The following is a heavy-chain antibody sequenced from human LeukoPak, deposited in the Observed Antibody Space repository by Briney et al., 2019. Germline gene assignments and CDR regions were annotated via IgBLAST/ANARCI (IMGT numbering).Heavy chain of an antibody. J-gene: IGHJ3*02. V-gene: IGHV3-7*01. CDR1: GFALSKYW. CDR3: ARYGNGEWLAHYSFDM. CDR2: IKQDESEK. D-gene: IGHD6-19*01. Sequence: GGSLRLSCAASGFALSKYWMSWVRQAPWKGLEWVANIKQDESEKYYVDSVKGRFTISRDNADNSLYLQMNSLKVEDTAVYYCARYGNGEWLAHYSFDMWGQGTMVTVSS.